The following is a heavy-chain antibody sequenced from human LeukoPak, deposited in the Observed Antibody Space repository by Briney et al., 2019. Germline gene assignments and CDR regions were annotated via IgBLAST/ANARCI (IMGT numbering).Heavy chain of an antibody. Sequence: SETLSLTCSISGVSINSSNYYWGWIRQPPGRGLVWIGSIYCSGTTYQNPSLKSRVTISVDMSKNQFSLKLTSVTAADTAVYYCARVVVTPITAFNIWGQGTTVTVS. CDR1: GVSINSSNYY. CDR3: ARVVVTPITAFNI. CDR2: IYCSGTT. D-gene: IGHD2-21*02. V-gene: IGHV4-39*07. J-gene: IGHJ3*02.